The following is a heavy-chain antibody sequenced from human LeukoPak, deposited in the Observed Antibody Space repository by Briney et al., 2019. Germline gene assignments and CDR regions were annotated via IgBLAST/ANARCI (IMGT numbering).Heavy chain of an antibody. CDR2: LIPILGIA. Sequence: GASVKVSCSAAGGTFSRYAISRVRQAPGQGLEWMGRLIPILGIASYAQKFQGRVTITADKSTSTAYMELSSLRAEDTAVYYCARASGSGGSCYSDYWGQGTLVTVSS. CDR3: ARASGSGGSCYSDY. J-gene: IGHJ4*02. CDR1: GGTFSRYA. D-gene: IGHD2-15*01. V-gene: IGHV1-69*04.